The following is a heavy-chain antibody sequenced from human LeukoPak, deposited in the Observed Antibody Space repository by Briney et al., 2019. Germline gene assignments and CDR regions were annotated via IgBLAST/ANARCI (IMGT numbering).Heavy chain of an antibody. V-gene: IGHV1-2*02. CDR3: ASLGLGAAGTPYYYYMDV. CDR1: GYTFTGYY. Sequence: GASVKVSCKASGYTFTGYYMHWVRQPPGQGREWMGWINPNSGGTNYAQKFQGRVTMTRDTSISTAYMELSRLRSDDTAVYYCASLGLGAAGTPYYYYMDVWGKGTTVTVSS. J-gene: IGHJ6*03. D-gene: IGHD6-13*01. CDR2: INPNSGGT.